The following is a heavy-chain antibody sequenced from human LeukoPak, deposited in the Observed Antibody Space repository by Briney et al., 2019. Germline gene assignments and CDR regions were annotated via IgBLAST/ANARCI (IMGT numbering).Heavy chain of an antibody. CDR2: IYHSGST. V-gene: IGHV4-4*02. CDR3: ARTLEYSSSGSDY. J-gene: IGHJ4*02. CDR1: GGSISSSNW. Sequence: SGTLSLTCAVSGGSISSSNWWSWVRQPPGKGLEWIGEIYHSGSTNYNPSLKSRVTISVDKSKNQFSLKLSSVTAADTAVYYCARTLEYSSSGSDYWGQGTLVTVSS. D-gene: IGHD6-13*01.